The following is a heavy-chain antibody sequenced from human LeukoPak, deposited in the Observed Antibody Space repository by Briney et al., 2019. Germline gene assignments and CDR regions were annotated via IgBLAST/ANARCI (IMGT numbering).Heavy chain of an antibody. D-gene: IGHD3-10*01. CDR1: GGSLSGYY. Sequence: SEPLSLTCAVYGGSLSGYYSSWLPHPPGKGVEWIGEINHWGSTNYNPSLKSRVTISVDTSKNQSSLKLSSVTAADTAVYYCARVVGEPSVSYNWFDPWGQGTLVTVSS. J-gene: IGHJ5*02. CDR2: INHWGST. V-gene: IGHV4-34*01. CDR3: ARVVGEPSVSYNWFDP.